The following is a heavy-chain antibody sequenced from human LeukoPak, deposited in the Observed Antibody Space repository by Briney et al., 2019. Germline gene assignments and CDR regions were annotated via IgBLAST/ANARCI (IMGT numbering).Heavy chain of an antibody. V-gene: IGHV4-59*08. J-gene: IGHJ6*02. D-gene: IGHD3-3*01. CDR1: GGSISSYY. Sequence: NPSETLSLTRTVSGGSISSYYWSWIRQPPGKGLEWIGYIYYSGSTNYNPSLKSRVTISVDTSKNQFSLKLSSVTAADTAVYYCARLTYYDFWSGYPHYYYGMDVWGQGTTVTVSS. CDR2: IYYSGST. CDR3: ARLTYYDFWSGYPHYYYGMDV.